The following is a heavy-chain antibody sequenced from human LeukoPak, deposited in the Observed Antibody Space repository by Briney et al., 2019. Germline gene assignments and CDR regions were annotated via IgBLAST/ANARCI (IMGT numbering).Heavy chain of an antibody. CDR1: GSTFSSYA. CDR2: ISYDGSNK. V-gene: IGHV3-30-3*01. CDR3: AREAIDYDSSGYSHFDY. Sequence: GRSLRLSCAASGSTFSSYAMHWVRQAPGKGLEWVAVISYDGSNKYYADSVKGRFTISRDNSKNTLYLQMNSLRAEDTAVYYCAREAIDYDSSGYSHFDYWGQGTLVTVSS. D-gene: IGHD3-22*01. J-gene: IGHJ4*02.